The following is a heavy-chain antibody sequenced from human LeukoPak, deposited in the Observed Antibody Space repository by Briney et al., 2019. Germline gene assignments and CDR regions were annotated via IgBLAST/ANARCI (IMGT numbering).Heavy chain of an antibody. CDR2: IYYSGST. V-gene: IGHV4-39*01. D-gene: IGHD3-10*01. CDR3: ARYYGSGSYHFDP. CDR1: GGSISSSSYY. J-gene: IGHJ5*02. Sequence: SETLSLTCTVSGGSISSSSYYWGWIRQPPGKGLEWIGSIYYSGSTYYNPSPKSRVTISVDTSKNQFSLKLSSVTAADTAVYYCARYYGSGSYHFDPWGQGTLVTVSS.